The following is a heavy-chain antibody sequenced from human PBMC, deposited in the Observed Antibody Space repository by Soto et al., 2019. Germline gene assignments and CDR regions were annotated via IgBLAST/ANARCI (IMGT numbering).Heavy chain of an antibody. D-gene: IGHD6-6*01. J-gene: IGHJ6*02. CDR1: GGSISSSSYY. CDR2: IYYSGST. CDR3: ARILYSSSSSHYYYGMDV. Sequence: PSETLSLTCTVSGGSISSSSYYWGWIRQPPGKGLEWIGSIYYSGSTYYNPSLKSRVTISVDTSKNQFSLKLSSVTAADTAVYYCARILYSSSSSHYYYGMDVWGQGTTVTVSS. V-gene: IGHV4-39*01.